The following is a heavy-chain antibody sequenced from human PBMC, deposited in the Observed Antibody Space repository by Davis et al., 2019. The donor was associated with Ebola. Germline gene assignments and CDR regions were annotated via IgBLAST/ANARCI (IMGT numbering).Heavy chain of an antibody. D-gene: IGHD3-22*01. V-gene: IGHV1-69*13. Sequence: SVKVSCKASGGTFSSYAISWVRQAPGQGLEWMGGIIPIFGTANYAQKFQGRVTITADESTSTAYMELSSLRSEDTAVYYCARDRDYYDSSGYRTVPGYWGQGTLVTVSS. CDR3: ARDRDYYDSSGYRTVPGY. CDR2: IIPIFGTA. J-gene: IGHJ4*02. CDR1: GGTFSSYA.